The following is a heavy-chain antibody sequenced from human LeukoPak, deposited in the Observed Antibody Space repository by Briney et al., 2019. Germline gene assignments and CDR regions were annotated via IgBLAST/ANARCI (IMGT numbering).Heavy chain of an antibody. CDR1: GFTFSSYW. V-gene: IGHV3-73*01. J-gene: IGHJ4*02. CDR3: TRLGIAAAGSDH. CDR2: MRTKANSYAT. D-gene: IGHD6-13*01. Sequence: PGGSLRLSSAASGFTFSSYWMSWVRQAPGKGLEWVGRMRTKANSYATAYAASVKGRFTISRDDSKNTAYLQMNSLKTEDTAVYYCTRLGIAAAGSDHWGQGTLVTVSS.